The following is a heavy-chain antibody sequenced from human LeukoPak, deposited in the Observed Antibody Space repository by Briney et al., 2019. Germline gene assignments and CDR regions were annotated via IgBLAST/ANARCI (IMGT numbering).Heavy chain of an antibody. D-gene: IGHD6-19*01. CDR2: INHSGST. V-gene: IGHV4-34*01. J-gene: IGHJ4*02. CDR3: ARDHYSSGWYYFDY. Sequence: SETLSLTCAVYGGSFSGYYWSWIRHPPGKGLEWIGEINHSGSTNYNPSLKSRVTISVDTPKNQFSLKLSSVTAADTAAYYCARDHYSSGWYYFDYWGQGTLVTVSS. CDR1: GGSFSGYY.